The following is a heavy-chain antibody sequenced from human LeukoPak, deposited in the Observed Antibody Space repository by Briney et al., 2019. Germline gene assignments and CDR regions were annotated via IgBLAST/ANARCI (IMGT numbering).Heavy chain of an antibody. Sequence: SETLSLTCNVSGGSISRYYWGWIRQPPGKGLEWIGSIYYSGSTHYNPSLKSRVTVSVDTSKNQFSLRLSSVTAADTAVYYCARHRTEAFWSGHYYDYWGQGTLVTVSS. CDR1: GGSISRYY. CDR3: ARHRTEAFWSGHYYDY. CDR2: IYYSGST. D-gene: IGHD3-3*01. V-gene: IGHV4-39*01. J-gene: IGHJ4*02.